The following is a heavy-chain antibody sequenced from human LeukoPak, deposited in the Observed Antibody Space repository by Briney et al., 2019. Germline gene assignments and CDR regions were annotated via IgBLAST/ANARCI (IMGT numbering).Heavy chain of an antibody. V-gene: IGHV3-7*01. D-gene: IGHD6-13*01. CDR1: GFTFSNAW. CDR3: AREGITATADY. CDR2: IKQDGSEK. J-gene: IGHJ4*02. Sequence: GGSLRLSCAASGFTFSNAWMSWVRQAPGKGLEWVANIKQDGSEKYYVDSVKGRFTISRDNAKNSLCLQLNSLRAEDTAVYYCAREGITATADYWGQGTLVTVSS.